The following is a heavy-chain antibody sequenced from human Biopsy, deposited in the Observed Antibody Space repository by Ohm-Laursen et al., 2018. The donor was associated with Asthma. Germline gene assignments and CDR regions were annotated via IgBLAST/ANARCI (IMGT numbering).Heavy chain of an antibody. Sequence: ASVKVSCKASGYTFINYAIHWVRQAPGHSLEWMGWINAANGNTKYSQKFQGRLTISRGTSESTAYMDLSSLRSEDTAVYYCARTYFDFLTGQVHDAFAMWGQGTMVTVSS. CDR1: GYTFINYA. D-gene: IGHD3-9*01. CDR2: INAANGNT. CDR3: ARTYFDFLTGQVHDAFAM. V-gene: IGHV1-3*01. J-gene: IGHJ3*02.